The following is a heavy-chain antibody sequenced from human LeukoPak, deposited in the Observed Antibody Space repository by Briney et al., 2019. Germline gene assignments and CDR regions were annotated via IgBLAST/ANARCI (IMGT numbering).Heavy chain of an antibody. J-gene: IGHJ4*02. V-gene: IGHV3-13*01. Sequence: RGSLRLSCTASGFTLGSHDMHWVRQIPGQGLEWVAAVSSGVHAFFADSVQGRFTVSREDARNSLYLQMNSLRAGDTAVYYCVREARGYHYTYFDYWGQGTLVTVSS. CDR3: VREARGYHYTYFDY. CDR1: GFTLGSHD. CDR2: VSSGVHA. D-gene: IGHD5-18*01.